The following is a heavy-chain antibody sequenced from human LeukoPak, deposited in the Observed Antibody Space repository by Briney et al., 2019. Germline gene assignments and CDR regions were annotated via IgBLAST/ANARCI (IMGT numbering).Heavy chain of an antibody. Sequence: SETLSLTCTVSGGSISSSGYYWGWIRQPPGKGMEWIGSIYHSGSTYYNPSLKSRVTISVDTSKNQFSLKLSSVTAADTAVYYCAAALDAFDIWGQGTMVTVSS. J-gene: IGHJ3*02. CDR1: GGSISSSGYY. CDR2: IYHSGST. CDR3: AAALDAFDI. V-gene: IGHV4-39*07. D-gene: IGHD2-15*01.